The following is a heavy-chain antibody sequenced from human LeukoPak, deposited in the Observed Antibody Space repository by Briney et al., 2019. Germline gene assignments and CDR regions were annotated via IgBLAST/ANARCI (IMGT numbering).Heavy chain of an antibody. J-gene: IGHJ5*02. D-gene: IGHD2-8*01. CDR2: ISSSSSYT. Sequence: PGGSLRLSCAASGFSVSSSYMSWVRQAPGKGLEWVSYISSSSSYTNYADSVKGRFTISRDNAKNSLYLQMNSLRAEGTAVYYCARDRHCTNGVCVGWFDPWGQGTLVTVSS. CDR1: GFSVSSSY. V-gene: IGHV3-11*06. CDR3: ARDRHCTNGVCVGWFDP.